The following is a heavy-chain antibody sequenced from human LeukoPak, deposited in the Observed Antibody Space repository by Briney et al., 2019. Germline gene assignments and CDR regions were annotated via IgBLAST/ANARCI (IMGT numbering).Heavy chain of an antibody. CDR2: IYPGDSDT. D-gene: IGHD3-10*01. CDR3: ARAYYGSGFDY. CDR1: GYSFASYW. V-gene: IGHV5-51*01. J-gene: IGHJ4*02. Sequence: GESLKISCKGSGYSFASYWIGWVRQMPGKGLEWMGIIYPGDSDTRYSPSFQGQVTISADKSISTAYLQWSSLKAADTAVFYCARAYYGSGFDYWGQGTLVPVSS.